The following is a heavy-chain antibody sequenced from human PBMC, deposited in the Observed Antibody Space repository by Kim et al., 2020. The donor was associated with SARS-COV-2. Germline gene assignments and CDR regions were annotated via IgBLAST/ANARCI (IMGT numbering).Heavy chain of an antibody. CDR3: ARDGSITMVRSMDV. J-gene: IGHJ6*02. CDR2: IWYDGSNK. V-gene: IGHV3-33*01. CDR1: GFTFSSYG. Sequence: GGSLRLSCAASGFTFSSYGMHWVRKAPGKGLEWVAVIWYDGSNKYYADSVKGRFTISRDNSKNTLYLQMNSLRAEDTAVYYCARDGSITMVRSMDVWGQGTTVPVSS. D-gene: IGHD3-10*01.